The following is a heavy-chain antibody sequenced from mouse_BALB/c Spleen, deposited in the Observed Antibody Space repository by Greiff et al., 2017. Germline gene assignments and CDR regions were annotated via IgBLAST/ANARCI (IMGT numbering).Heavy chain of an antibody. CDR2: IRNKANGYTT. Sequence: EVQLVESGGGLVQPGGSLRLSCAPSGFTFTDYYMSWVRQPPGKALEWLGFIRNKANGYTTEYSASVKGRFTISRDNSQSILYLQMNTLRAEDSATYYCARNYDYLDYWGQGTTLTVSS. V-gene: IGHV7-3*02. CDR1: GFTFTDYY. J-gene: IGHJ2*01. CDR3: ARNYDYLDY. D-gene: IGHD2-4*01.